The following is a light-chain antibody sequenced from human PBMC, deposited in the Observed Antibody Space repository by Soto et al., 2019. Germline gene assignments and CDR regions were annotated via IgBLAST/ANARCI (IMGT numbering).Light chain of an antibody. V-gene: IGLV2-14*03. Sequence: QSVLTQPASVSGSPGQSISISCTGTNSDIGTHNSVSWYRQHPGKAPKLIIYEVSKRPSGISNRFSGSKSANTASLTISGLQADDEADYYCRSYTSSVTVAFGGGTQLTVL. CDR1: NSDIGTHNS. CDR2: EVS. J-gene: IGLJ2*01. CDR3: RSYTSSVTVA.